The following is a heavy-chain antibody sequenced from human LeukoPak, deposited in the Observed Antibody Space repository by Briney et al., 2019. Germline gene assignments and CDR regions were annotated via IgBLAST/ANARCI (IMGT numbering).Heavy chain of an antibody. J-gene: IGHJ4*02. CDR3: ARDRRKYSSSSSFDY. CDR1: GYAFTGYY. D-gene: IGHD6-6*01. CDR2: INPNSGGT. Sequence: ASVKVSCKASGYAFTGYYMHWVRQAPGQGLEWMGWINPNSGGTNYAQKFQGRVTMTRDTSISTAYMELSRLRSDDTAVYYCARDRRKYSSSSSFDYWGQGTLVTVSS. V-gene: IGHV1-2*02.